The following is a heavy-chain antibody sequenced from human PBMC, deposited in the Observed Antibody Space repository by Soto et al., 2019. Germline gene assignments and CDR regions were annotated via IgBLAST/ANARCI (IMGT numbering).Heavy chain of an antibody. Sequence: EVQFVESGGGLAQPGGSLRLSCATSGFTFSSYDMHWVRQFTGKRLEWVSAVASTGETYYSDSVRGRYVISRENAKNSFYLQMDSLTAGDTAVYYCEWIVGADIPWGQGTLVTGSS. V-gene: IGHV3-13*01. D-gene: IGHD1-26*01. CDR1: GFTFSSYD. J-gene: IGHJ5*02. CDR3: EWIVGADIP. CDR2: VASTGET.